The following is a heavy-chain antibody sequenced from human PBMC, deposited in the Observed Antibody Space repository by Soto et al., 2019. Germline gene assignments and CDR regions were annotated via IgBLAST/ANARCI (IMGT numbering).Heavy chain of an antibody. V-gene: IGHV3-33*01. D-gene: IGHD4-17*01. CDR3: ARENYGDYGPGRSLGGNWFDP. CDR2: IWYDGSNK. J-gene: IGHJ5*02. Sequence: QVQLVESGGGVVQPGRSLRLSCAASGFTFSSYGMHWVRQAPGKGLEWVAVIWYDGSNKYYADSVKGRFTISRDNSKNTLYLQMHSLRAEDTAVYYCARENYGDYGPGRSLGGNWFDPWGQGTLVTVSS. CDR1: GFTFSSYG.